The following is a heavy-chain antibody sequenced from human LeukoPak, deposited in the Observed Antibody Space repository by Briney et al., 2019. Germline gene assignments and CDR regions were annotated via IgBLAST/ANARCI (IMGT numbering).Heavy chain of an antibody. Sequence: PGGSLRLSCAASGFTLSSYGMHWVRQAPGKGLEWVAVIWYDGSNKYYADSVKGRFTISRDNSKNTLYLQMNSLRAEDTAVYYCAKDLLLYSSGWYLFDYWGQGTLVTVSS. J-gene: IGHJ4*02. CDR3: AKDLLLYSSGWYLFDY. CDR2: IWYDGSNK. D-gene: IGHD6-19*01. V-gene: IGHV3-30*02. CDR1: GFTLSSYG.